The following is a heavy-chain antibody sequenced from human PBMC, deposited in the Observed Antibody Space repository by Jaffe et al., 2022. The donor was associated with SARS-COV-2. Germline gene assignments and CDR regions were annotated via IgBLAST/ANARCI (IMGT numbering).Heavy chain of an antibody. J-gene: IGHJ4*02. D-gene: IGHD2-8*01. CDR2: IWYDGSNK. V-gene: IGHV3-33*01. Sequence: QVQLVESGGGVVQPGRSLRLSCAASGFTFSSYGMHWVRQAPGKGLEWVAVIWYDGSNKYYADSVKGRFTISRDNSKNTLYLQMNSLRAEDTAVYYCARDPTGFDGFDYWGQGTLVTVSS. CDR3: ARDPTGFDGFDY. CDR1: GFTFSSYG.